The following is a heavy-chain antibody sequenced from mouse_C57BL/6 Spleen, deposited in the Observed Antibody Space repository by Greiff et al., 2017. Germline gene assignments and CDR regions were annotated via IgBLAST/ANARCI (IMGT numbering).Heavy chain of an antibody. CDR3: ARNYYGSSPAWFAY. V-gene: IGHV5-17*01. J-gene: IGHJ3*01. D-gene: IGHD1-1*01. CDR2: ISSGSSTI. Sequence: EVQRVESGGGLVKPGGSLKLSCAASGFTFSDYGMHWVRQAPEKGLEWVAYISSGSSTIYYADTVKGRFTISRDNAKNTLFLHMTSLRSEDTAMYYCARNYYGSSPAWFAYWGQGTLVTVSA. CDR1: GFTFSDYG.